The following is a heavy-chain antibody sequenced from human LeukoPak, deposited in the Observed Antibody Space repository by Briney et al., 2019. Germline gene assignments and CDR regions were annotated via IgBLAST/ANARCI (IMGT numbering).Heavy chain of an antibody. V-gene: IGHV3-23*01. Sequence: GGSLRLSCAASGFNFSSYAISWVRQAPGKGLEWVSAISGSGGSTYYADSVKGRFTISRDNSKNTLYLQMNSLRAEDTAVYYCAKERTGSGNYFDYWGQGTLVTVSS. CDR3: AKERTGSGNYFDY. CDR2: ISGSGGST. CDR1: GFNFSSYA. D-gene: IGHD6-19*01. J-gene: IGHJ4*02.